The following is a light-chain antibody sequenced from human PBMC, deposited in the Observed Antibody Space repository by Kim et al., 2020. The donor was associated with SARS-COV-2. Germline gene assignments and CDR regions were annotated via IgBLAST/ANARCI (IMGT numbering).Light chain of an antibody. CDR1: ESGSSSH. CDR2: DAS. J-gene: IGKJ5*01. V-gene: IGKV3D-20*01. Sequence: SPGERASLSCKASESGSSSHLAWYQQKPGMAPRLRFYDASSRAAGIPDRFSGGGSGTDFTLTINRLEPEDFAVYYCQQYGNSPITFGQGTRLEIK. CDR3: QQYGNSPIT.